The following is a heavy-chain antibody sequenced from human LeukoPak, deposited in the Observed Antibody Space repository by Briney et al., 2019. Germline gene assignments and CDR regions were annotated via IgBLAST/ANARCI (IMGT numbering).Heavy chain of an antibody. Sequence: SETLSLTCVVSGDSISSGGYSWNWIRQPPGKGLEWIGYIYNSGTTSYNPSLKSRVTVSVDTSKNQLSLKLRSVTAADTALYYCARGWGPAYCGGDCHRHFDYWGQGTLVTVSS. CDR3: ARGWGPAYCGGDCHRHFDY. J-gene: IGHJ4*02. CDR1: GDSISSGGYS. D-gene: IGHD2-21*02. CDR2: IYNSGTT. V-gene: IGHV4-30-4*07.